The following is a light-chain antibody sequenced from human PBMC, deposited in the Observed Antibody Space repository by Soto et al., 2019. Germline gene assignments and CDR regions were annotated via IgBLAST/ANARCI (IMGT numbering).Light chain of an antibody. CDR3: QQLNTYPVT. CDR1: QSISSW. CDR2: AAS. V-gene: IGKV1-5*01. J-gene: IGKJ4*01. Sequence: DIQMTQSPSTLSASVGDRLTITCRASQSISSWLAWYQQKPGKAPKLLIYAASALQSGVPSRVSGSGSGTDFTLTISSLQPEDFATYSCQQLNTYPVTFGGGTKVDI.